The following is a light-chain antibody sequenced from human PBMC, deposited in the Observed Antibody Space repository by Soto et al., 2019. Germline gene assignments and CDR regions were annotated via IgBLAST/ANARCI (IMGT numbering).Light chain of an antibody. V-gene: IGLV3-9*01. Sequence: SYELTQPLSVSVALGQTARITCGGNNIGSKNVHWYQQKPGQAPVLVIYRDSNRPSGIPERFSGSNSGNTATLTISRAQAGDEADYYCQVWDSSTFHVVFGGGTKVTVL. CDR1: NIGSKN. CDR2: RDS. J-gene: IGLJ2*01. CDR3: QVWDSSTFHVV.